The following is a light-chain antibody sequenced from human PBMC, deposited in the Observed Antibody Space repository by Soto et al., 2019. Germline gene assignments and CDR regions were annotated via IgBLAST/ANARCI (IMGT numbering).Light chain of an antibody. V-gene: IGKV3-11*01. J-gene: IGKJ1*01. CDR3: QQRSNWPPT. CDR1: QSVSSY. Sequence: EIVMTQSPATLSVSPGEGSTLSFRASQSVSSYLAWYQQKPGQAPRLLIYDASTRATGIPARFSGSGSGTDFTLTITSLEPEDFAVYYCQQRSNWPPTFGQGTKVDI. CDR2: DAS.